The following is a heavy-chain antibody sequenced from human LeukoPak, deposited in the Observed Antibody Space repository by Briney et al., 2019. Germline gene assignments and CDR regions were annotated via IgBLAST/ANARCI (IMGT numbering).Heavy chain of an antibody. Sequence: PGGSLRLSCAASGFTFSSYWMSWVRQAPGKGLEWVANIKQDGSEKYYVDSVKGRFTISRDNSKNTLYLQMNSLRAEDTAVYYCADEGDYYDSSGYGDAFDIWGQGTMVTVSS. D-gene: IGHD3-22*01. CDR2: IKQDGSEK. CDR1: GFTFSSYW. J-gene: IGHJ3*02. V-gene: IGHV3-7*01. CDR3: ADEGDYYDSSGYGDAFDI.